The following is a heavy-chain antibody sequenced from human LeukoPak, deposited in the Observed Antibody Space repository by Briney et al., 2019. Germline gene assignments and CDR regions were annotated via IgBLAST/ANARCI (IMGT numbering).Heavy chain of an antibody. V-gene: IGHV3-53*01. CDR3: ARDLGSGYFGIDY. CDR1: GFTVSSNY. Sequence: PGGSLRLSCAASGFTVSSNYMSWVRQAPGKGLEWVSVIYSGGSTYYADSVKGRFTISRDNSKNTLYLQMNSLRAEDTAVYYCARDLGSGYFGIDYWGQGTLVTVSS. CDR2: IYSGGST. J-gene: IGHJ4*02. D-gene: IGHD3-22*01.